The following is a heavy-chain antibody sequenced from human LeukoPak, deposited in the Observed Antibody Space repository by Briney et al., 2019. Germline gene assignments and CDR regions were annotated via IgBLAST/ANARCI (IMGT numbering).Heavy chain of an antibody. Sequence: PSETLSLTCAVYGGSFSVYYWSWIRQPPGKGLEWIGYIYYSGSTNYNPSLKSRVTISVDTSKDQFSLKLSSVTAADTAVYYCASGGSSLSNWFDPWGQGTLVTVSS. CDR2: IYYSGST. D-gene: IGHD6-13*01. J-gene: IGHJ5*02. CDR3: ASGGSSLSNWFDP. V-gene: IGHV4-59*08. CDR1: GGSFSVYY.